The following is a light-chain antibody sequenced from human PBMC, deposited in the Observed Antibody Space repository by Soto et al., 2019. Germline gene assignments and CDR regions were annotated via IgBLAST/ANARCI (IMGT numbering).Light chain of an antibody. CDR3: QQSYMDPIT. CDR2: GAS. CDR1: QGINSW. Sequence: DIQLTQSPSFVSASVGDRVTINCRASQGINSWLAWYQQKPGKAPKLLIDGASTLQSGVPSRFSGSGSGTDFTLTISSVQPEDFATYFCQQSYMDPITFGQGTRLEIK. V-gene: IGKV1-12*01. J-gene: IGKJ5*01.